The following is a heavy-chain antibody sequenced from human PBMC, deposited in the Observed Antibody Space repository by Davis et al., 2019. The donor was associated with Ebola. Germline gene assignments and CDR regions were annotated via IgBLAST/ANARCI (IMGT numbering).Heavy chain of an antibody. D-gene: IGHD6-13*01. J-gene: IGHJ2*01. CDR3: ASSSSSWFWYFDL. Sequence: GGSLRLSCAASGFTFSSYGMHWVRQAPGKGLEWVAVIWYDGSNKYYADSVKGRFTISRDNSKNTLYLQMNSLRAEDTAVYYCASSSSSWFWYFDLWGRGTLVTVSS. CDR2: IWYDGSNK. V-gene: IGHV3-33*01. CDR1: GFTFSSYG.